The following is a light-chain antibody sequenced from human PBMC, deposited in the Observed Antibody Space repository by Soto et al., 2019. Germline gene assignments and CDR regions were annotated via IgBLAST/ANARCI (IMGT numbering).Light chain of an antibody. CDR2: GTS. J-gene: IGKJ4*01. Sequence: EIVMTQSPATLSVSPGERATLSCRASQSVSSNLAWYQQKPGQTPRLLIYGTSTRATGIPARFSGSGSGTEFTLTISSLQSEDFAVYYCQKYNNWPLTVGGGTKVEIK. CDR1: QSVSSN. CDR3: QKYNNWPLT. V-gene: IGKV3-15*01.